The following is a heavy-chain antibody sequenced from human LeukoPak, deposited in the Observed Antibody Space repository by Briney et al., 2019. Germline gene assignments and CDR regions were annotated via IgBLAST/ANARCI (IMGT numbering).Heavy chain of an antibody. J-gene: IGHJ4*02. V-gene: IGHV3-66*01. Sequence: PGGSLRLSCAASGLTVSRNYMSWVRQAPGKGLEWVSVIYSGGNTYYADSVKGRFTISRDNSKNTPYLQMNSLRAEDTAVYYCARVSGDYTYYFDYWGQGTLVTVSS. D-gene: IGHD4-17*01. CDR2: IYSGGNT. CDR1: GLTVSRNY. CDR3: ARVSGDYTYYFDY.